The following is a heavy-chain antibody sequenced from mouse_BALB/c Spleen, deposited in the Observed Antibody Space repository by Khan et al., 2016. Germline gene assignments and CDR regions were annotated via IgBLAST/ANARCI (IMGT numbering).Heavy chain of an antibody. V-gene: IGHV5-6*01. D-gene: IGHD4-1*01. Sequence: EVQLQESGGDLMKPGGSLKLSCAASGFTFSTYGMSWVRQTPDKRLEWVATINSDGYYTYYPDSVQGRFTISRKSAKNTLYLQMSSLKSADTAMYYCASHLTGSFAYWGQGTLVTVSA. CDR1: GFTFSTYG. CDR3: ASHLTGSFAY. J-gene: IGHJ3*01. CDR2: INSDGYYT.